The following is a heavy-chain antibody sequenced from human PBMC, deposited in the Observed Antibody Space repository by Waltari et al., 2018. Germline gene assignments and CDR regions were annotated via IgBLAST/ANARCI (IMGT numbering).Heavy chain of an antibody. V-gene: IGHV1-69*13. J-gene: IGHJ6*02. D-gene: IGHD3-22*01. CDR1: GGTFSSYA. Sequence: QVQLVQSGAEVKKPGSSVKVSCKASGGTFSSYAISWVRQTPGQGLEWMGGIIPIFGTANYSQKFQGRVTITADESTSTAYMELSSLRSEDTAVYYCVRETYYYDSSGYPYYGMDVWGQGTTVTVSS. CDR3: VRETYYYDSSGYPYYGMDV. CDR2: IIPIFGTA.